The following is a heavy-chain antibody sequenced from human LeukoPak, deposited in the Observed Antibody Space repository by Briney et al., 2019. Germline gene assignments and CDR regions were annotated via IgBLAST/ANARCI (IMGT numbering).Heavy chain of an antibody. CDR2: INHSGST. V-gene: IGHV4-34*01. Sequence: SETLSLTCAVYGGPFSGYYWSWIRQPPGKGLEWIGEINHSGSTNYNPSLKSRVTISVDTSKSQFSLKLSSVTAADTAVYYCARDRSSSWHFDYWGQGTLVTVSS. J-gene: IGHJ4*02. CDR3: ARDRSSSWHFDY. CDR1: GGPFSGYY. D-gene: IGHD6-13*01.